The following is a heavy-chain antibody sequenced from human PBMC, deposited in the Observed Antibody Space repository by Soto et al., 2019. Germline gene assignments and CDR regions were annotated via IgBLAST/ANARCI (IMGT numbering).Heavy chain of an antibody. CDR1: GLSFGTSGVG. J-gene: IGHJ3*02. CDR3: ASMTTVATAAFDI. Sequence: QITLKESGPTQVKPTQTLTLTCTASGLSFGTSGVGVGWIRQPPGEALEWLALIYWNDDKRYSPSLKSSLTITKDTSKNQAVLTMTNVDPVDTATYYCASMTTVATAAFDIWGQGTMVTVSS. V-gene: IGHV2-5*01. D-gene: IGHD4-17*01. CDR2: IYWNDDK.